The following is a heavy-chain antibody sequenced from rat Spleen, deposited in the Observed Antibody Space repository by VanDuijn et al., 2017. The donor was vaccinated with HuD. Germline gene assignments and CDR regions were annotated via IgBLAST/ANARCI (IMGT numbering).Heavy chain of an antibody. CDR3: ARHNSGYGVMDA. V-gene: IGHV5-19*01. D-gene: IGHD4-3*01. J-gene: IGHJ4*01. CDR1: GFTFSNYG. CDR2: ISPSGGST. Sequence: EVQLVESGGDLVQPGRSLKLSCVASGFTFSNYGLHWIRQAPTKGLEWVASISPSGGSTYYRDSVKGRFTISRDNAKSTLYLQMDSLRSEDTASYYCARHNSGYGVMDAWGQGASVTVSS.